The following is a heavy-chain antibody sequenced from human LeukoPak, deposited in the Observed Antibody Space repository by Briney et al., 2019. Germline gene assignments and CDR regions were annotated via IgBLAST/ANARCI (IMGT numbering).Heavy chain of an antibody. V-gene: IGHV3-21*01. D-gene: IGHD6-13*01. CDR2: ISSSGSYI. CDR3: AREDASSWDY. J-gene: IGHJ4*02. CDR1: GFTFSSYW. Sequence: GGSLRLSCAASGFTFSSYWMHWVRQAPGKGLEWVSSISSSGSYIYYADSLKGRFTISRDNAKNSLYLQMNSLRAEDTAVYYCAREDASSWDYWGQGILVTVSS.